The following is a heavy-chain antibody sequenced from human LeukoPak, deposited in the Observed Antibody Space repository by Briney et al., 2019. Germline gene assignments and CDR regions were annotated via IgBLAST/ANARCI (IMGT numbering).Heavy chain of an antibody. CDR1: GFTFSTYW. J-gene: IGHJ6*02. CDR3: ARDGNYDSSGYYYAYYYGMDV. V-gene: IGHV3-7*01. Sequence: GGSLRLSCAAHGFTFSTYWMSWVRQAPGKGLEWVANIEQDGGEKYYVDSVKGRFTISRDNAKNSLYLQMNSLRAEDTAVYYCARDGNYDSSGYYYAYYYGMDVWGQGTTVTVSS. D-gene: IGHD3-22*01. CDR2: IEQDGGEK.